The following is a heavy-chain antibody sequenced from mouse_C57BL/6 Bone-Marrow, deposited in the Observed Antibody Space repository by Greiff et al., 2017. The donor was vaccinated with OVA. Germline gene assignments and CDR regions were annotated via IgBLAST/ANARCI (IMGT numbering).Heavy chain of an antibody. CDR1: GFTFSDYY. V-gene: IGHV5-16*01. Sequence: ESEGGLVQPGSSMKLSCTASGFTFSDYYMAWVRQVPEKGLEWVANINYDGSSTYYLDSLKSRFIISRDNAKNILYLQMSSLKSEDTATYYCAREVPEAMDYWGQGTSVTVSS. J-gene: IGHJ4*01. CDR3: AREVPEAMDY. CDR2: INYDGSST.